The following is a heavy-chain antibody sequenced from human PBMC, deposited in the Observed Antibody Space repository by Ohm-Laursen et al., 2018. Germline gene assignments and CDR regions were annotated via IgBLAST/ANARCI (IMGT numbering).Heavy chain of an antibody. V-gene: IGHV3-23*01. CDR2: ITASGNT. J-gene: IGHJ4*02. D-gene: IGHD3-10*01. CDR1: GFTFSSYG. Sequence: SLRLSCAASGFTFSSYGMSWVRQAPGKGLEWVSDITASGNTYYADSVKGRFSISRDNSKNTLYLQMNSLRAEDTAVYYCAKDNGYGSGLEFDYWGQGTLVTVSS. CDR3: AKDNGYGSGLEFDY.